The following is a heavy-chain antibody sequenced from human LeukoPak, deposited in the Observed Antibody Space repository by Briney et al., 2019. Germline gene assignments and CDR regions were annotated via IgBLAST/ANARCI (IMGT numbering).Heavy chain of an antibody. V-gene: IGHV4-39*01. D-gene: IGHD3-16*01. Sequence: SETLSLTCIVSDGSINSFNYYWDWVRQPPGKGLEWIGSIHNSGSTYYNPSFKSRVTISVDTSKNQFFLKLSSVTAADTAVYYCATYNRDVWGRLDHWGQGTLVTVSS. J-gene: IGHJ4*02. CDR2: IHNSGST. CDR3: ATYNRDVWGRLDH. CDR1: DGSINSFNYY.